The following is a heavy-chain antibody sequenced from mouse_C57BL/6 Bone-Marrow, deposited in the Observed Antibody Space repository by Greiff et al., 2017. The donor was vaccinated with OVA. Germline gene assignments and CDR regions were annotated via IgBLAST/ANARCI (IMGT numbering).Heavy chain of an antibody. Sequence: QVQLKQSGAELVKPGASVKMSCKASGYTFTTYPIEWMKQNHGKSLEWIGNFHPYNDDTKYNEKFKGKATLTVEKSSSTVYLELSRLTSDDSAVYYCARVLYDYDRVGYAMDYWGQGTSVTVSS. J-gene: IGHJ4*01. CDR1: GYTFTTYP. CDR2: FHPYNDDT. CDR3: ARVLYDYDRVGYAMDY. V-gene: IGHV1-47*01. D-gene: IGHD2-4*01.